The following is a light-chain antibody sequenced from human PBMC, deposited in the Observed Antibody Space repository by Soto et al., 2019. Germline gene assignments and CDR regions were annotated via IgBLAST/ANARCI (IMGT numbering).Light chain of an antibody. CDR2: KAS. CDR1: QNIGTY. CDR3: QQYVSLPIT. Sequence: DLQLTQSPSTLSASVVDIVPITCRASQNIGTYLAWYQQKPGKAPKFLIYKASSLESGVPSRFRGSGSGTEFSLTISSLQFDDSAIYYCQQYVSLPITFGQGTRLEIK. J-gene: IGKJ5*01. V-gene: IGKV1-5*03.